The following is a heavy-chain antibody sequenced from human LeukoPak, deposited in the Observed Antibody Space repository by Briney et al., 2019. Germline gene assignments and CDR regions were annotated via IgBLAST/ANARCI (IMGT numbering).Heavy chain of an antibody. V-gene: IGHV4-59*02. CDR1: GDSVSGLY. D-gene: IGHD5-12*01. CDR3: ARAPMAITTSAFPDAFDF. J-gene: IGHJ3*01. Sequence: SETLSLTCTVSGDSVSGLYWSWIRQTPGKGLEWIGYVSYSGGTKYNPSLKRRVSISLDTSKNHFSLKLSSPAAADPAVYYCARAPMAITTSAFPDAFDFWGQGTMVTVSS. CDR2: VSYSGGT.